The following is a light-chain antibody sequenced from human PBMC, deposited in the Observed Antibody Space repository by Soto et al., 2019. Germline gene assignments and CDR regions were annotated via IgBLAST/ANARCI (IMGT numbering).Light chain of an antibody. CDR2: GDN. V-gene: IGLV1-40*01. CDR3: QSYDNSLSGSWI. Sequence: QSVLTQPPSVSGAPGLRVTISCTGNSANIGAGYDVHWYQQLPGTAPKLLIYGDNTRPSGVPDRFSGSKSGTSASLAITGLQAEDEADYYCQSYDNSLSGSWIFGGGTKLTVL. J-gene: IGLJ2*01. CDR1: SANIGAGYD.